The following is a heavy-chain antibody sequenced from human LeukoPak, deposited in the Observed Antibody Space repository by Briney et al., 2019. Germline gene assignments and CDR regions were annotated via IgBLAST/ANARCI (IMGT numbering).Heavy chain of an antibody. D-gene: IGHD3-22*01. CDR1: GGSISSYY. J-gene: IGHJ6*04. CDR2: IYYSGST. Sequence: SETLSLTCTVSGGSISSYYWSWIRQPPGKGLEWIGYIYYSGSTNYNPSLKSRVTISVDTSKNQFSLKLSSVTAADTAVYYCARGNYDSSGSDVWGKGTTVTVSS. V-gene: IGHV4-59*12. CDR3: ARGNYDSSGSDV.